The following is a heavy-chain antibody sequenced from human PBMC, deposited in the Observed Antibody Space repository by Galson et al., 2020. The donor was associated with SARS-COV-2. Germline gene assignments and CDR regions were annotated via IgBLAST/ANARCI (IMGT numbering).Heavy chain of an antibody. CDR1: GFSLSRGYF. Sequence: SETLSLTCAVSGFSLSRGYFWGWIRQPPGKGLEWVGSFFHGGTTYYNPSLKSRVTISVDTSNNRFSLMLNSLTAADTAVYFCARGMVRGVVVQTPAWFGPWGQGTLVTVSS. CDR2: FFHGGTT. J-gene: IGHJ5*02. D-gene: IGHD3-10*01. CDR3: ARGMVRGVVVQTPAWFGP. V-gene: IGHV4-38-2*01.